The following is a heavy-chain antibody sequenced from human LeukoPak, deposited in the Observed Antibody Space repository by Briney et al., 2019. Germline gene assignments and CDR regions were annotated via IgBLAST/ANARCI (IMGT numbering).Heavy chain of an antibody. CDR3: ARNFVGSITSDFDS. J-gene: IGHJ4*02. CDR1: GFTFSSYW. V-gene: IGHV3-74*01. Sequence: GGSLRLSCAASGFTFSSYWMHWVRQVPGRGLVWVSRIHGDGTITNYEDSVKGRFTISRDNARNTLYLLMHSLRAEDTAICYCARNFVGSITSDFDSWGQGTQVTVSS. CDR2: IHGDGTIT. D-gene: IGHD1-26*01.